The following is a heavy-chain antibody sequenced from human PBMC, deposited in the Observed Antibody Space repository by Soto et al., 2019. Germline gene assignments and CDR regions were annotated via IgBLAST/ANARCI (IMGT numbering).Heavy chain of an antibody. CDR2: IYPGDSDT. Sequence: PGDSLRISFKGSGYSFTSYWIGWVRQMPGKGLEWMGIIYPGDSDTRYSPSFQGQVTISADKSISTAYLQWSSLKASDTAMYYCARYIVVVPAATTSGSEQRFDYWGQGTLVTVSS. CDR1: GYSFTSYW. D-gene: IGHD2-2*01. CDR3: ARYIVVVPAATTSGSEQRFDY. J-gene: IGHJ4*02. V-gene: IGHV5-51*01.